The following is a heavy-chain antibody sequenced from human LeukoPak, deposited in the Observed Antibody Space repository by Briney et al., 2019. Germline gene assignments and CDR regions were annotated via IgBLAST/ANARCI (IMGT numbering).Heavy chain of an antibody. V-gene: IGHV1-8*01. J-gene: IGHJ3*02. CDR1: GYTFTSYD. CDR2: MNPNSGNT. CDR3: ARGSPYYYDSSAYPDI. Sequence: ASVKVSCKASGYTFTSYDINWVRQATGQGLEWMGWMNPNSGNTGYAQKFQGRVTMTRNTSISTAYMELSSLRSEDTAVYYCARGSPYYYDSSAYPDIWGQGTMVTVSS. D-gene: IGHD3-22*01.